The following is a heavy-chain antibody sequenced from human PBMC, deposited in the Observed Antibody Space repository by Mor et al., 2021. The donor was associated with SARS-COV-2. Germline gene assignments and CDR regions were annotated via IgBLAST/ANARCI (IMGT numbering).Heavy chain of an antibody. J-gene: IGHJ4*02. CDR2: ISSTGDSK. V-gene: IGHV3-23*01. D-gene: IGHD6-13*01. CDR3: ATAIGAAARLSPFDF. Sequence: GLEWVAAISSTGDSKYYTDSAKGRSTISRDNSKNSLYLQMNFLRAEDTAVYYCATAIGAAARLSPFDFWGQGTPVTVSS.